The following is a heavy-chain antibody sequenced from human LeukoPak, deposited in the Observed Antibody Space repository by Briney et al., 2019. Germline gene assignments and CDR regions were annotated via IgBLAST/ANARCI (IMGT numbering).Heavy chain of an antibody. CDR1: GFTFSSYS. V-gene: IGHV3-48*01. Sequence: GGSLRLSCAASGFTFSSYSMNWVRQAPGKGLEWVSYISSSSSTIYYADSVKGRFTISRDNAKNSLYLQMNSLRAEDTAVYYCARWPHGYYFDYWGQGTPVTVSS. CDR3: ARWPHGYYFDY. CDR2: ISSSSSTI. J-gene: IGHJ4*02.